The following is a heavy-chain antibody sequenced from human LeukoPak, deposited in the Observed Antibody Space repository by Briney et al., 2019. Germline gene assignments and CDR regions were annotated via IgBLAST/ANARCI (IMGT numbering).Heavy chain of an antibody. D-gene: IGHD2-21*02. CDR3: AKSDCGGDCHLLDY. Sequence: GGSLRLSCAASGFTFSTYAMSWVRQTPGKGLEWVSHFGGSGGTIYYADSVKGRFTISRDNSKNTLYLLMNSLRAEDTAVYYCAKSDCGGDCHLLDYWGQGTLVTVSS. CDR2: FGGSGGTI. J-gene: IGHJ4*02. V-gene: IGHV3-23*01. CDR1: GFTFSTYA.